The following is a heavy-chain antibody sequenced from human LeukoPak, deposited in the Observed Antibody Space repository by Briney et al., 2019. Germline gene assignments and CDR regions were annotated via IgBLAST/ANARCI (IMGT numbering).Heavy chain of an antibody. CDR2: ISGSGGST. Sequence: PGGSLRLSCAASGFTFSNYAMNWVRQAPGKGLEWVSGISGSGGSTYYADSMKGRFTISRDNSKNTLYLQMHSLRAEDTAVYYCAKEAYRFSGYLNGDWGQGNLVTVSS. J-gene: IGHJ4*02. CDR1: GFTFSNYA. V-gene: IGHV3-23*01. CDR3: AKEAYRFSGYLNGD. D-gene: IGHD7-27*01.